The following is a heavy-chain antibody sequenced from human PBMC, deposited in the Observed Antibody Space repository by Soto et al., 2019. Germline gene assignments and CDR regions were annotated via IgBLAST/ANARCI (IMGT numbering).Heavy chain of an antibody. CDR2: ISGSGGST. V-gene: IGHV3-23*01. J-gene: IGHJ3*02. Sequence: GESLKISCAASGFTFSSYAMSWVRQAPGKGLEWVSAISGSGGSTYYADSVKGRFTISRDNSKNTLYLQMNSLRAEDTAVYYCAKPVEVEMVYGTDAFDIWGQGTMVTVSS. CDR3: AKPVEVEMVYGTDAFDI. CDR1: GFTFSSYA. D-gene: IGHD2-8*01.